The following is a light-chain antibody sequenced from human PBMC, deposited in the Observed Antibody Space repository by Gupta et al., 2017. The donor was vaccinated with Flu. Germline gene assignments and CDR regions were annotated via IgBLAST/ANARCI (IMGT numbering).Light chain of an antibody. CDR2: AAS. CDR3: QQRDSTPNS. J-gene: IGKJ2*03. CDR1: QSISSY. V-gene: IGKV1-39*01. Sequence: DIQMTQSPSSLSASVGDRVTITCRASQSISSYLNWYQQKPGKAPNLLIYAASSLQSGVPSRFSGSGSGTDLTLTISRLQPEDFATYYCQQRDSTPNSFGQGTKLEIK.